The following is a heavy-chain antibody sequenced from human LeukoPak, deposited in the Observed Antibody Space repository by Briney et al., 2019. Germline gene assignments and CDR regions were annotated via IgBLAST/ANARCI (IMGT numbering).Heavy chain of an antibody. Sequence: GGSLRLSCAASGFSFSSHAMCWVAQAPGKGLEWVSSIDISGGSTYYADSVQGRFTISRDNSKNTLYLQMNSLRAEDTALYYCANEVRPNDYWGQGTLVTVSS. J-gene: IGHJ4*02. CDR3: ANEVRPNDY. V-gene: IGHV3-23*01. D-gene: IGHD1-1*01. CDR2: IDISGGST. CDR1: GFSFSSHA.